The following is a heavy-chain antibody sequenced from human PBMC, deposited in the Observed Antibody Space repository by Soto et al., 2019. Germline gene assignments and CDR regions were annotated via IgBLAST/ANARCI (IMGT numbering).Heavy chain of an antibody. CDR2: ISYDGSNK. Sequence: QVQLVESGGGVVQPGRSLRLSCAASGFTFSSYAMHWVRQAPGKGLEWVAVISYDGSNKYYADSVKGRFTISRDNSMNTLYLQMNSLRAEDTAVYYCARGHGYSYGTRYDYWGQGTLVTVSS. D-gene: IGHD5-18*01. CDR1: GFTFSSYA. CDR3: ARGHGYSYGTRYDY. V-gene: IGHV3-30-3*01. J-gene: IGHJ4*02.